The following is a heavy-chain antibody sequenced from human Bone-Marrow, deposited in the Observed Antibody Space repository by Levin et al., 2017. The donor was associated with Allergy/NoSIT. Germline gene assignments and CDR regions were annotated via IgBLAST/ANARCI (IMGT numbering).Heavy chain of an antibody. Sequence: GGSLILSCAASGFSFSDYNMNWVRQAPGKGLEWVSSISRNSRHIYYADSVQGRFTISRDNAKNSLSLQMDSLRANDTAVYFCARDDSDGGAFDYWGLGTLVTVSS. CDR1: GFSFSDYN. D-gene: IGHD5-24*01. J-gene: IGHJ4*02. CDR2: ISRNSRHI. CDR3: ARDDSDGGAFDY. V-gene: IGHV3-21*01.